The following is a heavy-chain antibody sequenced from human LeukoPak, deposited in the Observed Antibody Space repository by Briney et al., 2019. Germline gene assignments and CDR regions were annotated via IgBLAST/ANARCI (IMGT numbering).Heavy chain of an antibody. CDR3: ARDTLYSSSWYYFDY. CDR1: GFTVSSTY. CDR2: IYSGGST. D-gene: IGHD6-13*01. J-gene: IGHJ4*02. Sequence: GGSLRLSCAASGFTVSSTYMSWVRQAPRKGLEWVSVIYSGGSTYYADSGKGRFTISRDNSKNTLYLQMNSLRAEDTAVYYCARDTLYSSSWYYFDYWGQGALVTVSS. V-gene: IGHV3-66*01.